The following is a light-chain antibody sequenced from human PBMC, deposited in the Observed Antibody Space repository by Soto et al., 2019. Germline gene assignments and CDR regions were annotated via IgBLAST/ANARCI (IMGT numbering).Light chain of an antibody. CDR2: KDT. J-gene: IGLJ2*01. Sequence: SYELTQPSSVSVSPGQTARITCSGDVLAKKYGRWFQQKPGQAPVMVIYKDTERPSGIPARFSGSSSGTTVTLTISGAQLEDEADYYCYSAADNTVGIFGGGTKVTVL. CDR3: YSAADNTVGI. V-gene: IGLV3-27*01. CDR1: VLAKKY.